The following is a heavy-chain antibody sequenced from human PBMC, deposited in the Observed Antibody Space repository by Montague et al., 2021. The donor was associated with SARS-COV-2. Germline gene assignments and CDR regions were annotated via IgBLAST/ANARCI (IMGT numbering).Heavy chain of an antibody. D-gene: IGHD2/OR15-2a*01. CDR3: ARGGGIGGEVTFPFDS. CDR2: IYNSGST. Sequence: TLSLTCTVSGGSISSGGYYWSWIRQPSGKGLEWIGHIYNSGSTHYNPSLKSRVTISVDTSKNQFSLKLSSVTAADTAVYYCARGGGIGGEVTFPFDSWGQGTLVTVSS. CDR1: GGSISSGGYY. V-gene: IGHV4-31*03. J-gene: IGHJ4*02.